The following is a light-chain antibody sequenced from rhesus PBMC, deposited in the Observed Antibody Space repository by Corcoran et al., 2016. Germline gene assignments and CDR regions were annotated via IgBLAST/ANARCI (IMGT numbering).Light chain of an antibody. CDR1: QGISNY. J-gene: IGKJ2*01. CDR2: VVS. CDR3: QHYYSTPYS. Sequence: DIQMTQSPSSLSASVGDRVTITCRASQGISNYLAWYQQKPGETPKLLISVVSGLQRGIPSRFSGSGCGTDVALSISSLQSEDFATYCCQHYYSTPYSFGQGAKVEIK. V-gene: IGKV1-25*02.